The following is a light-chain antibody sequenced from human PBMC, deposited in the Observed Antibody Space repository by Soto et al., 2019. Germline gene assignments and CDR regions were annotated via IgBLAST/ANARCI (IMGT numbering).Light chain of an antibody. CDR2: GAS. Sequence: EIVLTQSPGTLSLSPGERATLSCRASQSVSSSYFAWYQQKPGQAPRLLIFGASSRATGIPDRFSGSGSGTDFTLTITRLEPEDFAVYYCQQYCRSFLTFGGGTKVEIK. CDR1: QSVSSSY. J-gene: IGKJ4*01. CDR3: QQYCRSFLT. V-gene: IGKV3-20*01.